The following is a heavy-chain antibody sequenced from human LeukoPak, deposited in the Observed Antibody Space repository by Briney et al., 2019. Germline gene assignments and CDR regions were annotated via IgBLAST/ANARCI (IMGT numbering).Heavy chain of an antibody. CDR3: ARGGTRAPVARPDY. CDR2: ISGSGGST. Sequence: PGGSLRLSCAASGFTFSSYAMSWVRQAPGKGLEWVSAISGSGGSTYYADSVKGRFTISRDNSKNTLYLQMNSLRAEDTAVYYCARGGTRAPVARPDYWGQGTLVTVSS. D-gene: IGHD6-19*01. CDR1: GFTFSSYA. J-gene: IGHJ4*02. V-gene: IGHV3-23*01.